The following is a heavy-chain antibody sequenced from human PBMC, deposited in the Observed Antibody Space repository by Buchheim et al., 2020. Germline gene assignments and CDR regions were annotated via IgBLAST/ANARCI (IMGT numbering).Heavy chain of an antibody. D-gene: IGHD3-10*01. CDR2: INHSGWT. CDR1: GGSSSGDY. Sequence: QVHLQQWGAGLLKPSETLSLTCAVYGGSSSGDYWSWIRQFSGKGLEWIGEINHSGWTSYNPSLKSRITISVDTSKNQFSIKLNSVTAADTAVYYCARAGRYGAFDGFDIWGQGA. CDR3: ARAGRYGAFDGFDI. J-gene: IGHJ3*02. V-gene: IGHV4-34*01.